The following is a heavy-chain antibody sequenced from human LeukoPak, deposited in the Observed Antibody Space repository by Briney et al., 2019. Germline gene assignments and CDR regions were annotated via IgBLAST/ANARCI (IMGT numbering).Heavy chain of an antibody. Sequence: GGSLRLSCAASGFTFSTYWMTWVRQAPGKGLEWVANIKQDGNKKYYVDSVKGRFTTSRDNAKNSLYLQMNSLRAEDTAVYYCARTSLGRDYWGQGTLVTVSS. CDR3: ARTSLGRDY. D-gene: IGHD3/OR15-3a*01. CDR2: IKQDGNKK. J-gene: IGHJ4*02. V-gene: IGHV3-7*01. CDR1: GFTFSTYW.